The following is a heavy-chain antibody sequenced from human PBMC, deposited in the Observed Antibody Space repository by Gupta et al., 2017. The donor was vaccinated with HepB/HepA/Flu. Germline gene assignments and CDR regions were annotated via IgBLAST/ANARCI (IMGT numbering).Heavy chain of an antibody. Sequence: QVQLQESGPGLVKPSETLSLTCTVSGGSISTYYWSWIRQPPGKGLEWIGYIYYSGSTNYNPSLKSRVKISVDKSKNQFSLKLTSVTAADTAVYYCARATGANYVYFDYWGQGTLVTVSS. V-gene: IGHV4-59*01. CDR2: IYYSGST. D-gene: IGHD1-7*01. CDR3: ARATGANYVYFDY. J-gene: IGHJ4*02. CDR1: GGSISTYY.